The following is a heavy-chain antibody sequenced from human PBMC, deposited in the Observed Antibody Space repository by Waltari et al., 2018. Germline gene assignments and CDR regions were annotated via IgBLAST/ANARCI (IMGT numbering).Heavy chain of an antibody. V-gene: IGHV4-34*01. CDR2: INQSGHT. Sequence: QVQPHQGGAGLLKPSETLSLTCVVYDGSFSDYYWSWIRQPPGKGRGWLGEINQSGHTNYNPSVKSRATMSLDTSKNQFSLKLGSLAAADTAVYYCAGGTASAWELGHSWGQGTLVTVSS. CDR1: DGSFSDYY. J-gene: IGHJ4*02. CDR3: AGGTASAWELGHS. D-gene: IGHD1-26*01.